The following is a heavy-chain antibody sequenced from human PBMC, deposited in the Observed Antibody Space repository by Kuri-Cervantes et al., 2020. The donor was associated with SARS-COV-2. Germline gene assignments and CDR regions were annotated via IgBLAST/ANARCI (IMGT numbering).Heavy chain of an antibody. V-gene: IGHV1-69*06. D-gene: IGHD1-14*01. CDR2: IIPIFGTA. J-gene: IGHJ6*02. CDR1: GGTFSSYA. CDR3: VTGGPYYYGMDV. Sequence: SVKVSCKASGGTFSSYAISWVRQAPGQGLEWMGGIIPIFGTANYAQKFQGRVTITADKPTSTAYMELSSLRSEDTAVYYCVTGGPYYYGMDVWGQGTTVTVSS.